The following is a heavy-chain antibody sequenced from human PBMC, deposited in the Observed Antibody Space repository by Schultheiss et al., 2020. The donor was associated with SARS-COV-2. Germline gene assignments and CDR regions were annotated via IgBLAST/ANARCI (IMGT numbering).Heavy chain of an antibody. D-gene: IGHD3-10*01. Sequence: KVSCKASGYTFTGYYMHWVRQVPGKGLEWMGIIYPGDSDTRYSPSFQGQVTISADKSISTAYLQWSSLKASDTAMYYCARGANSLWFGELWYGMDVWGQGTTVTVSS. V-gene: IGHV5-51*01. CDR1: GYTFTGYY. J-gene: IGHJ6*02. CDR3: ARGANSLWFGELWYGMDV. CDR2: IYPGDSDT.